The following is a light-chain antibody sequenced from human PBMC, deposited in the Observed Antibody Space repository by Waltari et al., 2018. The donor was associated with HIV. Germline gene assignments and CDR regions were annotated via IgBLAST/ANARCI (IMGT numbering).Light chain of an antibody. Sequence: QSALTQPASVSGSPGQSITISCTGTNSDVGGYNYVSWYQHHPGKAPKLMIYEVSNRPSGVSNRFSASKSVKMASLTISGLQAEDEADYYCSSYTSSSTWVFGGGTKLTVL. V-gene: IGLV2-14*01. J-gene: IGLJ3*02. CDR2: EVS. CDR1: NSDVGGYNY. CDR3: SSYTSSSTWV.